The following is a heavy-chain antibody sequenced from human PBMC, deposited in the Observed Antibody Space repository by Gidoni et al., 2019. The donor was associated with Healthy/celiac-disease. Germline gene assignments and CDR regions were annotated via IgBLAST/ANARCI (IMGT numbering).Heavy chain of an antibody. CDR2: ISYDGSNK. Sequence: QVQLVESGGGVVPPGRSLRLSCAASGFTFSSYAMHWVRQAPGKGLEWVAVISYDGSNKYYADSVKGRFTISRDNSKNTLYLQMNSLRAEDTAVYYCARDSGSDYDFDYWGQGTLVTVSS. J-gene: IGHJ4*02. V-gene: IGHV3-30-3*01. D-gene: IGHD3-22*01. CDR1: GFTFSSYA. CDR3: ARDSGSDYDFDY.